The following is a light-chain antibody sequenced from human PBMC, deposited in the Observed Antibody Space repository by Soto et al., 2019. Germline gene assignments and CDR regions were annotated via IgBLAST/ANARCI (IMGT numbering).Light chain of an antibody. V-gene: IGLV2-14*03. CDR1: SSDVGGYNY. CDR2: DVT. Sequence: QSALTQPASVSGSPGQSIAISCTGSSSDVGGYNYVSWYQHHPGKAPKLMIYDVTNRPSGVSDRFSGSKSGNTASLTISGLQAEDEADYYCTSYTSSTPFYVFGTGTKVTVL. CDR3: TSYTSSTPFYV. J-gene: IGLJ1*01.